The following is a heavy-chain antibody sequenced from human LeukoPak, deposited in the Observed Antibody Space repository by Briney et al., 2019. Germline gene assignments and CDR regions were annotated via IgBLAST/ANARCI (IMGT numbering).Heavy chain of an antibody. CDR3: AKEGYCSGGSCYWWYFDY. D-gene: IGHD2-15*01. V-gene: IGHV3-30*18. Sequence: GGSLRLPCAASGFTFSSYGMHWVRQAPGKGLEWVAVISYDGSNKYYADSVKGRFTISRDNSKNTLYLQMNSLRAEDTAVYYCAKEGYCSGGSCYWWYFDYWGQGTLVTVSS. CDR2: ISYDGSNK. J-gene: IGHJ4*02. CDR1: GFTFSSYG.